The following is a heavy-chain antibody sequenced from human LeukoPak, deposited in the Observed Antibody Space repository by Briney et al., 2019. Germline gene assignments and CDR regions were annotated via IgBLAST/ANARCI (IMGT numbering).Heavy chain of an antibody. J-gene: IGHJ4*02. CDR2: ISYDGSNK. CDR3: ARTPGAAVAGQFDY. Sequence: GGSLRLSCVAPGFTFSSYAMPWVRQAPGKGLEWVAVISYDGSNKYYADSVKGRFTISRDNSKNTLYLQMNSLRAEDTAVYYCARTPGAAVAGQFDYWGQGTLVTVSS. V-gene: IGHV3-30-3*01. D-gene: IGHD6-19*01. CDR1: GFTFSSYA.